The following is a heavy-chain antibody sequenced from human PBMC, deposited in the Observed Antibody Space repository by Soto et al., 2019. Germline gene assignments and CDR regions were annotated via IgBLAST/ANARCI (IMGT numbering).Heavy chain of an antibody. CDR2: ITEDGSGT. Sequence: LRLSCATSGFTFSSYPIHWVRQAPGKGPVWVSRITEDGSGTTYADSVKGRFTVTRDNAKNTMYLQMSGLGAEDTAVYHCVRGTNGWRGMDYWGQGTLVTVSS. CDR3: VRGTNGWRGMDY. J-gene: IGHJ4*02. D-gene: IGHD2-8*01. CDR1: GFTFSSYP. V-gene: IGHV3-74*01.